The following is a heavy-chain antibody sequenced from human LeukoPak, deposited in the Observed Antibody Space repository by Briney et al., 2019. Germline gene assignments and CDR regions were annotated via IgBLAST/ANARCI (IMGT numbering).Heavy chain of an antibody. V-gene: IGHV3-23*01. J-gene: IGHJ4*02. Sequence: PGGSLRLSCAASGFTFISYAMSWVRQAPGKGLAWVSAISGSGGSTYYADSVKGRFTISRDNSKNTLYLQMNSLRAEDTAVYYCAKGPKGAYGDFFDYWGQGTLVTVSS. D-gene: IGHD4-17*01. CDR2: ISGSGGST. CDR1: GFTFISYA. CDR3: AKGPKGAYGDFFDY.